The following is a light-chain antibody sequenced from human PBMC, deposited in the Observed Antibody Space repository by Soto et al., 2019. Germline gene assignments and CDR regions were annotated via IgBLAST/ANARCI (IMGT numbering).Light chain of an antibody. Sequence: QSALTQPASVSGSPGQSITISCTGTSSDVGGYNFVSWYQQHPGKVPKLMIFDVNRRPSGVSDRFSGSKSGNTASLTISGLEAEDVVYYFYFSNTTSSTPVYGSGTKLTVL. V-gene: IGLV2-14*03. CDR3: FSNTTSSTPV. J-gene: IGLJ1*01. CDR1: SSDVGGYNF. CDR2: DVN.